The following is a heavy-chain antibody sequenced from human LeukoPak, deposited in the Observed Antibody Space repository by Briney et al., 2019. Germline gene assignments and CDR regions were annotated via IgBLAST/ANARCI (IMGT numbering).Heavy chain of an antibody. Sequence: GGSLRLSCAASGFTFSSYAMSWVRQAPGKGLEWVSAISGSGGSTYYADSVKGRFTISRDNSNNTLYLQMNSLRAEDTAVYYCAKDLPPYYDFWSGYRTDDAFDIWGQGTKVTVSS. D-gene: IGHD3-3*01. CDR1: GFTFSSYA. CDR2: ISGSGGST. J-gene: IGHJ3*02. V-gene: IGHV3-23*01. CDR3: AKDLPPYYDFWSGYRTDDAFDI.